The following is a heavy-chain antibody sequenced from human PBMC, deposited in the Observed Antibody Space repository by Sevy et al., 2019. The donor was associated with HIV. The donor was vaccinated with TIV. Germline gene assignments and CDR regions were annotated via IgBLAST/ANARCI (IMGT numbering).Heavy chain of an antibody. CDR3: ARGASLYSSSIIEYDY. Sequence: ASVKVSCKASGYTFNFYDINWVRQATGQGLEWVGWMNPNSGNTGYAQKFQGRVTMTRNTSISTAYMELSSLRSEDTAVFYCARGASLYSSSIIEYDYWGQGTLVTVSS. CDR1: GYTFNFYD. V-gene: IGHV1-8*01. CDR2: MNPNSGNT. D-gene: IGHD6-6*01. J-gene: IGHJ4*02.